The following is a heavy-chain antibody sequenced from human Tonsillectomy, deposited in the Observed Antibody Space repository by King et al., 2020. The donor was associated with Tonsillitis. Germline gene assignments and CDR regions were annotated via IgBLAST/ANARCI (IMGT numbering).Heavy chain of an antibody. V-gene: IGHV5-51*03. D-gene: IGHD6-13*01. CDR2: IYPGDSDT. J-gene: IGHJ6*03. Sequence: QLVQSGAEVKKPGESLKISCKGSGNSFTNYWIAWVRQMPGKGLEWMGIIYPGDSDTRYSPSFQGQVTISVDKSISTAYLQWSSLKASDTAMYYCARSCIAADWPCYYYYMDVWGRGTTVTVSS. CDR1: GNSFTNYW. CDR3: ARSCIAADWPCYYYYMDV.